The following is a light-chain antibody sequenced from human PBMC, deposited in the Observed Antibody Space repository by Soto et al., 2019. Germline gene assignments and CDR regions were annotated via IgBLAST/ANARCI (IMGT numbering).Light chain of an antibody. V-gene: IGKV1-12*01. J-gene: IGKJ5*01. Sequence: DIQMTRSPSSVSASVGDTFTITCRASQGLKFLAWYQQKPGKAPKLLIYEAINLQSGVPPRFSGSGSGTDFTITISSMQHEDFETYFCQQANSFTITFGHGTRLEIK. CDR1: QGLKF. CDR3: QQANSFTIT. CDR2: EAI.